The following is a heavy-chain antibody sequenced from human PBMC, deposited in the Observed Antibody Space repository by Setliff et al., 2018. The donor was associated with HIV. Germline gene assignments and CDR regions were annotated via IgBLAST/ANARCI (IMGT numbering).Heavy chain of an antibody. V-gene: IGHV4-39*01. Sequence: SETLSLTCTVSGGSISSDSYYWGWFRQPPGKGLEWIGSVYYSGSTYYTPSLKSRVTISVDTSQNQFSLKLNSVTAADTAVYYCARRGIAAAGSDSWGQGTLVTVSS. CDR2: VYYSGST. D-gene: IGHD6-13*01. CDR1: GGSISSDSYY. J-gene: IGHJ4*02. CDR3: ARRGIAAAGSDS.